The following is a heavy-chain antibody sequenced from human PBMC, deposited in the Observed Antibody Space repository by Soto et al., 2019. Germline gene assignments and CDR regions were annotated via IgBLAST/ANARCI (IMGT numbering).Heavy chain of an antibody. Sequence: SETLSLTCAVLGGSISSSNWWSWVRQPPGKGLEWIGEIYHSGSTNYNPSLKSRVTISVDKSKNQFSLKLSSVTAADTALYYCARDEQWLRTGLNYWGQGTLVTVSS. V-gene: IGHV4-4*02. CDR1: GGSISSSNW. CDR3: ARDEQWLRTGLNY. D-gene: IGHD6-19*01. J-gene: IGHJ4*02. CDR2: IYHSGST.